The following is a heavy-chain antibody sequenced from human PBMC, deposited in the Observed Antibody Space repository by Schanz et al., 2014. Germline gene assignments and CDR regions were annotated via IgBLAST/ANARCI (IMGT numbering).Heavy chain of an antibody. J-gene: IGHJ4*02. V-gene: IGHV1-24*01. CDR1: GYSLNELS. CDR3: ATDPHIVVAIGY. CDR2: FHHEDGDT. D-gene: IGHD2-21*01. Sequence: QVQLVQSGAEVKKPGASVKVSCKVSGYSLNELSMHWVRQAPGRGLEWMGGFHHEDGDTVYAQKFQVRITMAEDTSTGTAYMELRSLTSEDTAVYYCATDPHIVVAIGYWGEGTLVNVSS.